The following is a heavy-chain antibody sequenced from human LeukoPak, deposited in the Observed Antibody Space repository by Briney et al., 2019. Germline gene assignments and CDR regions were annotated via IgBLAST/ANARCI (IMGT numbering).Heavy chain of an antibody. CDR1: GFNFGDYV. CDR3: AKDTSIGKYCTSGVCSPFDY. Sequence: SGGSLRLSCTASGFNFGDYVMSWVRQGPGKGLEWVSAISDSGDYTYYADSVKGRFTISRDNSKNTLYLHVNSLRAEDTAVYYCAKDTSIGKYCTSGVCSPFDYWGQGTLVTVSS. J-gene: IGHJ4*02. V-gene: IGHV3-23*01. CDR2: ISDSGDYT. D-gene: IGHD2-8*01.